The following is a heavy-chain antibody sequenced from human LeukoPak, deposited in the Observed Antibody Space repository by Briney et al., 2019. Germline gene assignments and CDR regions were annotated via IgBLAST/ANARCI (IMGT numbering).Heavy chain of an antibody. Sequence: ASVKVSCKASGYTFTSYGISWVRQAPGQGLEWMGWISAYNGNTNYAQKLQGRVTMTTDTSTSTAYMEPRSLRSDDTAVYYCAREGYYYDSSGYYPDDYWGQGTLVTVSS. CDR3: AREGYYYDSSGYYPDDY. CDR2: ISAYNGNT. D-gene: IGHD3-22*01. CDR1: GYTFTSYG. J-gene: IGHJ4*02. V-gene: IGHV1-18*01.